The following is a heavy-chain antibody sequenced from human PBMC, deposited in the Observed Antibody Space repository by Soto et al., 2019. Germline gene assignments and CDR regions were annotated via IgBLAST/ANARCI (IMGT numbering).Heavy chain of an antibody. Sequence: QVQLVQSGAEVRTPGASVKVSCKASGYTFTSYDINWVRQATGQGPEWMGWMNPDSGHTGYVQKFQGRVTMTRNTAIRTAYMELSSLRSEDTAVYYCARSAGGSNVNFDYWGQGTLVTVSS. J-gene: IGHJ4*02. CDR3: ARSAGGSNVNFDY. V-gene: IGHV1-8*01. CDR2: MNPDSGHT. D-gene: IGHD6-19*01. CDR1: GYTFTSYD.